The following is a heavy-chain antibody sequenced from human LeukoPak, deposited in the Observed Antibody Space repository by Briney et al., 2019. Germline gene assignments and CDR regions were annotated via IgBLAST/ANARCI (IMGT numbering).Heavy chain of an antibody. V-gene: IGHV4-39*07. J-gene: IGHJ4*02. CDR2: IYYSGST. Sequence: SETLSLTCNVSGGSISSSSYYWGWIRQPPGKGLEWIGSIYYSGSTYYNSSLKSRVTISVDTSKNRFSLKLSSVTAADTAVYYCASRKLGNDYWGQGTLVTVSS. CDR3: ASRKLGNDY. D-gene: IGHD7-27*01. CDR1: GGSISSSSYY.